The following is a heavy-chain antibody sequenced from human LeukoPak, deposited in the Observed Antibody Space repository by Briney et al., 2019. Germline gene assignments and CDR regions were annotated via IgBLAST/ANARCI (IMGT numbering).Heavy chain of an antibody. CDR3: ARDSTYYYDSGSSGPHYFDN. D-gene: IGHD3-10*01. CDR1: GFTFSNYA. J-gene: IGHJ4*02. V-gene: IGHV3-30*01. Sequence: GGSLRLSCAASGFTFSNYAMHWVRQAPGKGLEWVSRISSGGTYEYYADSVKGRFTISRDNSKNTLYLQLNSLRAEDTAVYYCARDSTYYYDSGSSGPHYFDNWGQGTLVTVSS. CDR2: ISSGGTYE.